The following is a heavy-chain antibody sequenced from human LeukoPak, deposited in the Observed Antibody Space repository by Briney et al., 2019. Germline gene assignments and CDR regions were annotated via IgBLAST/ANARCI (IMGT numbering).Heavy chain of an antibody. CDR3: ARSNNDGDYLGVGFDY. J-gene: IGHJ4*02. CDR1: GYTFTGYY. CDR2: INTNTGNP. D-gene: IGHD4-17*01. V-gene: IGHV7-4-1*02. Sequence: ASVKVSCKASGYTFTGYYMHWVRQAPGQGLEWMGWINTNTGNPTYAQGFTGHFVFSLDTSVSTAYLQINSLATEDTAIYYCARSNNDGDYLGVGFDYWGQGALVTVSS.